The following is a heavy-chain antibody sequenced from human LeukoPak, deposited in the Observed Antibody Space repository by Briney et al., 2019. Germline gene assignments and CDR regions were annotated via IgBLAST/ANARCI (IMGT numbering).Heavy chain of an antibody. CDR2: IFSGGTT. CDR3: ARFSGPGMQHYYYYMDV. V-gene: IGHV3-53*01. J-gene: IGHJ6*03. Sequence: GGSLRLSCAASGFSVSMKYMTWVRQARGKGLEWVSVIFSGGTTYYADSVKGRFTVSRDNSKNMMYLQMNSLRAEDAAVYYCARFSGPGMQHYYYYMDVWGTGTTVTVSS. CDR1: GFSVSMKY. D-gene: IGHD3-10*01.